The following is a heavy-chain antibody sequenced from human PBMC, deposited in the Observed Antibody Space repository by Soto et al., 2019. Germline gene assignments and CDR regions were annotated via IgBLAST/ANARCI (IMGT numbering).Heavy chain of an antibody. D-gene: IGHD1-1*01. CDR1: GGSITCCWYY. CDR3: ARVPGGGRQGSTFPWYNFGMDG. Sequence: LSLTCTVSGGSITCCWYYWSWTRQHPGKGLEGNGYIYYSGTTYYNPSLKSRVSISEDTSKNQFFLKLSSVTAADTAVYYCARVPGGGRQGSTFPWYNFGMDGWGQGTTVTVXS. V-gene: IGHV4-31*03. J-gene: IGHJ6*02. CDR2: IYYSGTT.